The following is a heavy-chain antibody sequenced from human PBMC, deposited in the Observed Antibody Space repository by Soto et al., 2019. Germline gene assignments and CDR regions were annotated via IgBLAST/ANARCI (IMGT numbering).Heavy chain of an antibody. J-gene: IGHJ4*02. CDR2: IYPGDSDT. V-gene: IGHV5-51*01. D-gene: IGHD2-15*01. CDR1: GYSFISYG. Sequence: GVSLKVSCKGAGYSFISYGSGWVRKKPGKGLEWMGIIYPGDSDTRYSPSFQGQVTISADKSISTAYLQWSSLKASDTAMYYCARLGYCSGGSCYSRGIDYWGQGTLVTVSS. CDR3: ARLGYCSGGSCYSRGIDY.